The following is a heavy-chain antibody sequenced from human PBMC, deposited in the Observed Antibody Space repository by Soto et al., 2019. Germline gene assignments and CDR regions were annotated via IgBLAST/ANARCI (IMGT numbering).Heavy chain of an antibody. CDR2: IIPIFGTA. D-gene: IGHD2-15*01. J-gene: IGHJ6*02. CDR3: ARQIVVVVAATLDYYYYGMDV. Sequence: GASVKLSCKASGGTFSSYASSWVRQAPGQGLEWMGGIIPIFGTANYAQKFQGRVTITADESTSTAYMELSSLRSEDTAVYYCARQIVVVVAATLDYYYYGMDVWGQGTTVTVSS. V-gene: IGHV1-69*13. CDR1: GGTFSSYA.